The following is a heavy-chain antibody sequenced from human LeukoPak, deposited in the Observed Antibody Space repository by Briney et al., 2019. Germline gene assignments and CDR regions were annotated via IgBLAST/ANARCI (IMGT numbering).Heavy chain of an antibody. Sequence: GGSLRLSCAASGFTFSSYGMHWVRQAPGKGLEWVSPISSGSSYIYYTDSVKGRFTISRDNSKNTLYLQMNSLRAEDTAVYYCAKYDSSGYYRSSFDYWGQGTLVTVSS. CDR2: ISSGSSYI. CDR3: AKYDSSGYYRSSFDY. D-gene: IGHD3-22*01. V-gene: IGHV3-NL1*01. CDR1: GFTFSSYG. J-gene: IGHJ4*02.